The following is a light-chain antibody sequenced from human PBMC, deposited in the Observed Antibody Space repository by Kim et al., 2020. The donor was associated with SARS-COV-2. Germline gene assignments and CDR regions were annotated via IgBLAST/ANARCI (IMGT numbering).Light chain of an antibody. CDR3: QQYSSSPLNT. J-gene: IGKJ2*01. V-gene: IGKV3-20*01. CDR2: GAS. Sequence: EIVLTQSPGTLSLSPGERATLSCRASQSVSSSYLAWYQQKPGQAPRLLIYGASSRATGIPDRFSGSGSGTDFTLTISRLEPEDFAVYYCQQYSSSPLNTFGQGPRLEI. CDR1: QSVSSSY.